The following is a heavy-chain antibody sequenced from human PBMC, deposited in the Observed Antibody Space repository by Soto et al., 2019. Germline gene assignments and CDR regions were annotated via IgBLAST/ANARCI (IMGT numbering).Heavy chain of an antibody. Sequence: QVQLVQSGAEVKKPGSSVKVSCKASGGTFSSYAISWVRQAPGQGLEWMGGIIPIFGTANYAQKFQGRVTITADKSTSTAYMELSSLRSEDTAVYYCARDRPPMVRGVPHYYYYGMDVWGQGTMVTVSS. CDR2: IIPIFGTA. CDR1: GGTFSSYA. D-gene: IGHD3-10*01. J-gene: IGHJ6*02. CDR3: ARDRPPMVRGVPHYYYYGMDV. V-gene: IGHV1-69*06.